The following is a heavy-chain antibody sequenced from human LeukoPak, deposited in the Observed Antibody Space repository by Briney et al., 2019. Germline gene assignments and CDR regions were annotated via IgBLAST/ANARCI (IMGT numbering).Heavy chain of an antibody. Sequence: GGPLRLSCGPSGFPFSRYTMIWLRQSPRNGLEWVSYITSSSSSIDYAVSVKARFTMFRYNAENSLYLQMNNIRAEDTGVYYCVRNFDSWGQGTLVTVS. J-gene: IGHJ4*02. V-gene: IGHV3-48*01. CDR2: ITSSSSSI. D-gene: IGHD2/OR15-2a*01. CDR1: GFPFSRYT. CDR3: VRNFDS.